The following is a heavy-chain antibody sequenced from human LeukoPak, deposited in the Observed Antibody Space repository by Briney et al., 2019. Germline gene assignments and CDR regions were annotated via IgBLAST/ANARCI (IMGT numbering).Heavy chain of an antibody. V-gene: IGHV3-74*01. CDR3: ARAPSEIGGYYPEYFRD. CDR1: GFTFSTYW. J-gene: IGHJ1*01. CDR2: IKCDGST. D-gene: IGHD3-22*01. Sequence: PGGSLRLSCAASGFTFSTYWMHWVRQAPGKGLVWVSRIKCDGSTNYADSVKGRFTISRDNANNTLSLQMNSLRPEDTGVYYCARAPSEIGGYYPEYFRDCGQGTLVTVSS.